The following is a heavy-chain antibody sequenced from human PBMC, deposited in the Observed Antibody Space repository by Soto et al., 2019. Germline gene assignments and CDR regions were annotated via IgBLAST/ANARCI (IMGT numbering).Heavy chain of an antibody. J-gene: IGHJ3*02. Sequence: VGSLRLSCAASGFTFSGSAMHWVRQASGKGLEWVGRIRSKANSYATAYAASVKGRFTISRDDSKNTAYLQMNSLKTEDTAVYYCTRRTLELYCTNGVCPTISSPNHDAFDIWGHGTLVTVSS. D-gene: IGHD2-8*01. V-gene: IGHV3-73*01. CDR1: GFTFSGSA. CDR2: IRSKANSYAT. CDR3: TRRTLELYCTNGVCPTISSPNHDAFDI.